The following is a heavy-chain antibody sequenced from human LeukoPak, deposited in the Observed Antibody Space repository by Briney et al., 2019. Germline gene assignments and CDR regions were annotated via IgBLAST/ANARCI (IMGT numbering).Heavy chain of an antibody. J-gene: IGHJ5*02. D-gene: IGHD5-18*01. Sequence: ASGTLSLTCAVSGGSISSTNWWCWVRQPPGKGLGWIGEIYHSGSTNYNPSLKSRVTISVDKSKNHFSLTLSSVTAADTAMYYCASALVATDSIWFDPWGQGTLVTVSS. CDR2: IYHSGST. CDR1: GGSISSTNW. V-gene: IGHV4-4*02. CDR3: ASALVATDSIWFDP.